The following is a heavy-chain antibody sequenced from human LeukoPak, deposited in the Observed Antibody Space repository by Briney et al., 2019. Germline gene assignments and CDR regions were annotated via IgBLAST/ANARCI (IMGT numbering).Heavy chain of an antibody. D-gene: IGHD1-26*01. Sequence: SETLSLTCTVSGGSISSYYWSWIRQPAGKGLEWIGRIYTGGSTNYNPSLKSRVTMSIDTSKNQFSLKLSSVTAADTAVYYCARAVSVGAALLWFDPWGQGTLVTVSS. CDR3: ARAVSVGAALLWFDP. V-gene: IGHV4-4*07. CDR2: IYTGGST. CDR1: GGSISSYY. J-gene: IGHJ5*02.